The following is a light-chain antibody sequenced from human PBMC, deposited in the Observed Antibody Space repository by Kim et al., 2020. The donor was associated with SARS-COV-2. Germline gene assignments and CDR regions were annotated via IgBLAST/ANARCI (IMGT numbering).Light chain of an antibody. V-gene: IGLV2-23*02. CDR1: SSDVGSYYL. CDR2: EVT. Sequence: GQSITISCTGTSSDVGSYYLVSWYQQHPGRVPKLIIYEVTKRPSGVSNRFSGSKSGNTASLTISRLQAEDEADYYCCSYTRSSTLVFGGGTQLTVL. J-gene: IGLJ2*01. CDR3: CSYTRSSTLV.